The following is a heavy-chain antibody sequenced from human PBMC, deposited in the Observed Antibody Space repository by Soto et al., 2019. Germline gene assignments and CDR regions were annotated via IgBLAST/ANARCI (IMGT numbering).Heavy chain of an antibody. Sequence: QVQLVESGGGVVQPGTSLRLSCAASGFIFSSYSMNWVRQAPGKGLEWVAVVSYDGSVEYYAESLKGRFSISRENPKNLLFLQMNSLRSEDTAVYYCAREVGTKFRLDSWGQGTLVTVSS. CDR3: AREVGTKFRLDS. J-gene: IGHJ4*02. D-gene: IGHD1-26*01. CDR2: VSYDGSVE. V-gene: IGHV3-30*04. CDR1: GFIFSSYS.